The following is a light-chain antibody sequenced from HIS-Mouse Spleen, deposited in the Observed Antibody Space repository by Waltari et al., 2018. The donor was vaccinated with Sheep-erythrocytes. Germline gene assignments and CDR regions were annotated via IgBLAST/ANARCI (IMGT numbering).Light chain of an antibody. CDR2: EVS. CDR3: SSYAGSNNWV. CDR1: SSDVGGYNY. J-gene: IGLJ3*02. V-gene: IGLV2-8*01. Sequence: QLVLTQSPSASGSPGQAVTISCTGTSSDVGGYNYVSWYQQHPGKAPKLMIYEVSKRPSGVPDRFSGSKSGNTASLTVSGLQAEDEADYYCSSYAGSNNWVFGGGTKLTVL.